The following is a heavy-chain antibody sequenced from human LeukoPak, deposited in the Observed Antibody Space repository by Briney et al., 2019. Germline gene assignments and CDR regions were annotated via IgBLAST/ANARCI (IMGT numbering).Heavy chain of an antibody. CDR3: ARAASSGGDYFDY. D-gene: IGHD1-1*01. J-gene: IGHJ4*02. V-gene: IGHV4-38-2*01. CDR2: IYHSGST. CDR1: GYSISSGYY. Sequence: PSETLSLTCAVSGYSISSGYYWGWIRQPPGKGLEWLRSIYHSGSTYYNPSLKSRVTISVDTSKNQFSLKPSSVTAADTAVYYCARAASSGGDYFDYWGQGTLVTVSS.